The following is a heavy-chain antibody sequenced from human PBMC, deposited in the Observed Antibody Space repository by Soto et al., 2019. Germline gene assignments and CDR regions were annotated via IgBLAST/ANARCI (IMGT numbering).Heavy chain of an antibody. CDR1: GFTFSSYA. D-gene: IGHD3-10*01. V-gene: IGHV3-30-3*01. CDR3: ARGRRVRGVSYFDY. CDR2: ISYDGSNK. J-gene: IGHJ4*02. Sequence: QVQLVESGGGVVQPGRSLRLSCAASGFTFSSYAMHWVRQAPGKGLEWVAVISYDGSNKYYADSVKGRFTISRDNSKNTLYRQMNSLRAEDTAVYYCARGRRVRGVSYFDYWGLGTLVTVSS.